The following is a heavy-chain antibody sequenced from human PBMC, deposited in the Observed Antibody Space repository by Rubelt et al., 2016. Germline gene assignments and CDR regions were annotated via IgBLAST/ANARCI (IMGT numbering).Heavy chain of an antibody. Sequence: GPGLVNPSETLSLTCTVSGGSISSYYWSWIRQPPGKGLEWIGYIYYSGSTNYNPSLKSRVTISVDTSKNQFSLKLSAVTAADTAVYYCARRGFRGAYPTWGQGTLVTVSA. V-gene: IGHV4-59*08. CDR1: GGSISSYY. D-gene: IGHD3-10*01. CDR3: ARRGFRGAYPT. CDR2: IYYSGST. J-gene: IGHJ5*02.